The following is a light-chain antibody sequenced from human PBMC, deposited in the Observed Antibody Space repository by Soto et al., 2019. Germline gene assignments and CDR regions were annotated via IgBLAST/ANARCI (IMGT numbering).Light chain of an antibody. V-gene: IGLV2-14*01. CDR1: STDVGGYNY. CDR3: SSYTSRSILGV. J-gene: IGLJ2*01. Sequence: QSALTQPASVSGSPGQSITISCTGTSTDVGGYNYVSWYQHHPGKAPKLMIYEVSNRPSGVSNRFSGSKSGNTASLTISGLLAEDEADYYCSSYTSRSILGVFGGGTTLTVL. CDR2: EVS.